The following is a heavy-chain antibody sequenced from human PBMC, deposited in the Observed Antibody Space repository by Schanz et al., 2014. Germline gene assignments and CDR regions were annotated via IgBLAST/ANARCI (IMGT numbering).Heavy chain of an antibody. CDR1: GFTFSSYG. CDR2: IWFDGNNK. V-gene: IGHV3-33*01. Sequence: QVQLVESGGGVVQPGRSLRLSCATSGFTFSSYGMHWVRQAPGKGLEWVAVIWFDGNNKYYADSVKGRFTISRDNSKXXXXXQLNRLGAEDXXXXXXXKAQNKDYGGKPQALDIWGQGKMVTVSS. J-gene: IGHJ3*02. CDR3: XKAQNKDYGGKPQALDI. D-gene: IGHD4-17*01.